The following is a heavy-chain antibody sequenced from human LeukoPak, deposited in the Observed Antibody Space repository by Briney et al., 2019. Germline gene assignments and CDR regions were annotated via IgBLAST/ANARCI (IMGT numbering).Heavy chain of an antibody. D-gene: IGHD6-6*01. CDR3: ARDSSVCAFDA. CDR1: GFTFSPYT. Sequence: GGSLRLSCAASGFTFSPYTMHWFRQPPGKGLEWVSYINTGSSTIYYADSVKGRFTISRDNAKNSLYLQLNSLRAEDTAVYYCARDSSVCAFDAWGQGTMVTVSS. CDR2: INTGSSTI. J-gene: IGHJ3*01. V-gene: IGHV3-48*01.